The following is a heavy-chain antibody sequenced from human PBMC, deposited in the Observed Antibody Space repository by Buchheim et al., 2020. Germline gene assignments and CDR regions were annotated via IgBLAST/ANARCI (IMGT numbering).Heavy chain of an antibody. CDR1: GFTFSSYA. CDR2: ISYDGSNK. Sequence: QVQLVESGGGVVQPGRSLRLSCAASGFTFSSYAMHWVRQAPGKGLEWVAVISYDGSNKYYADSVKGRFTISRDNSMSTLYLEMNTLRAEDTAVYYCAKAARPYDSSGYRWFALEFWGQGTL. CDR3: AKAARPYDSSGYRWFALEF. D-gene: IGHD3-22*01. V-gene: IGHV3-30*04. J-gene: IGHJ4*02.